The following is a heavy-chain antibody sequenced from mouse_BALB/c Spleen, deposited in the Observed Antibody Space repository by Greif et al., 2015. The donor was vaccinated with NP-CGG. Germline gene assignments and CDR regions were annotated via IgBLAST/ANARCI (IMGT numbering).Heavy chain of an antibody. CDR3: TRKDYAMDY. Sequence: QVQLQQSGAELVKPGAPVKLSCKASGYTFTSYYMYWVKQRPGQGLEWIGEINPSNGGTNFNEKFKSKATLTVDKSSSTAYMQLSSLTSEDSAVYYCTRKDYAMDYWGQGTSVTVSS. V-gene: IGHV1S81*02. CDR1: GYTFTSYY. CDR2: INPSNGGT. J-gene: IGHJ4*01.